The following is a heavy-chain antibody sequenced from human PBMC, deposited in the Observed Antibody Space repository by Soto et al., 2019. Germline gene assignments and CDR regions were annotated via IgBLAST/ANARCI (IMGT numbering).Heavy chain of an antibody. CDR2: INPNSGGT. Sequence: ASVKVSCKASGYTFTGYYMHWVRQAPGQGLEWMGWINPNSGGTNYAQKFQGWVTMTRDTSISTAYMELSRLRSDDTAVYYCARGVVPASGMIDYWGQGTLVTVSS. V-gene: IGHV1-2*04. D-gene: IGHD2-2*01. J-gene: IGHJ4*02. CDR1: GYTFTGYY. CDR3: ARGVVPASGMIDY.